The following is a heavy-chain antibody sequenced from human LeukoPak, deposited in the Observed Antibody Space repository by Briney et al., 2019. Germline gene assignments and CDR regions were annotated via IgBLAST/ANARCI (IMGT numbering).Heavy chain of an antibody. CDR3: ARERFLEWSYYGMDV. Sequence: GGSLRLSCVASGFTFSSYWMSWVRQAPGKGLEWVANIKQDGSEKYYVDSVKGRFTISRDNAKNSLYLQMNSLRAEDTAVYYCARERFLEWSYYGMDVWGQGTTVTVSS. J-gene: IGHJ6*02. V-gene: IGHV3-7*01. D-gene: IGHD3-3*01. CDR1: GFTFSSYW. CDR2: IKQDGSEK.